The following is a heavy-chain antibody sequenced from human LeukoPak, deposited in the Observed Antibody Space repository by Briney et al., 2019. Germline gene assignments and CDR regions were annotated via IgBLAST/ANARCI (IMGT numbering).Heavy chain of an antibody. CDR2: ISSSSSYI. V-gene: IGHV3-21*04. CDR1: GFTFSSYN. Sequence: GGSLRLSCAASGFTFSSYNMNWVRQAPGKGLEWVSSISSSSSYIYYADSLKGRFTISRDNAKNSLYLQMNSLRAEDTALYYCARRGGMDYGGNSVEVTPHPFDYWGQGTLVTVSS. J-gene: IGHJ4*02. CDR3: ARRGGMDYGGNSVEVTPHPFDY. D-gene: IGHD4-23*01.